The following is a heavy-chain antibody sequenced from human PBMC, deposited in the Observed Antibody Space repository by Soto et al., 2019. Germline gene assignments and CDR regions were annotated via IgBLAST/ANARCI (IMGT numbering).Heavy chain of an antibody. D-gene: IGHD4-17*01. CDR1: GYTLTSYG. CDR3: ARVAYGDPVLPFDY. Sequence: GASVKVSCKASGYTLTSYGISWVRQAPGQGLEWMGWISAYNGNTNYAQKLQGRVTMTTDTSTSTAYMELRSLRSDDTAVYYCARVAYGDPVLPFDYWGQGTLVTVSS. V-gene: IGHV1-18*01. J-gene: IGHJ4*02. CDR2: ISAYNGNT.